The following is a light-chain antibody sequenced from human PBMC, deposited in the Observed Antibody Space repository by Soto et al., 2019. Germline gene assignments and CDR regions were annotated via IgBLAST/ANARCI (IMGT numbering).Light chain of an antibody. CDR3: AAWDDSLNGVA. CDR2: RNN. CDR1: SSNIGSYT. Sequence: QSVLTQPPSASETPGQRVTISCSGSSSNIGSYTVSWYQQFPGAAPKLLIQRNNQRPSGVPDRFSGSKSGTSASLAISGLQSDDEANYYCAAWDDSLNGVAFGGGTKLTVL. J-gene: IGLJ2*01. V-gene: IGLV1-44*01.